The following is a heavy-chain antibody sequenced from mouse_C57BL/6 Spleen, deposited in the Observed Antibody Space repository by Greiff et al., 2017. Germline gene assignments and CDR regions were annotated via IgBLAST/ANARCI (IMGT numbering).Heavy chain of an antibody. D-gene: IGHD1-1*01. CDR3: VGPASYCGSSYEYFDV. Sequence: EVQLVESGGGLVQPKGSLKLSCAASGFSFNTYAMNWVRQAPGKGLEWVARIRSKSNNYATYYADSVKDRFTISRDDSESMLYLQMNNLKTEDTAMYCCVGPASYCGSSYEYFDVWGTGTTVTVSS. V-gene: IGHV10-1*01. J-gene: IGHJ1*03. CDR2: IRSKSNNYAT. CDR1: GFSFNTYA.